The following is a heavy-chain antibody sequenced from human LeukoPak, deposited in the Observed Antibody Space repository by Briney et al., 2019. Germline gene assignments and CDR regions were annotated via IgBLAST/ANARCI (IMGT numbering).Heavy chain of an antibody. D-gene: IGHD1-26*01. V-gene: IGHV3-23*01. Sequence: GGSLRLSCAASGFTFRSYAMSWVRQAPGKGLEWVSAIGGSGDSTYYAVSVKGRFTISRDNSKNTLYLQMNSLRAEDTAVYYCAKDLSWSSIERGYMDVWGKGTTVTVSS. CDR1: GFTFRSYA. CDR3: AKDLSWSSIERGYMDV. J-gene: IGHJ6*03. CDR2: IGGSGDST.